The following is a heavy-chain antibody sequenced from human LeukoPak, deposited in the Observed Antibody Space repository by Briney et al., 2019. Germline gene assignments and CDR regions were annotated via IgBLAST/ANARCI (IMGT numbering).Heavy chain of an antibody. CDR3: AAAQGAYYDFWSGYYTSGQSWFDP. CDR1: GFTFTSSA. CDR2: TVVGSGNT. V-gene: IGHV1-58*02. D-gene: IGHD3-3*01. J-gene: IGHJ5*02. Sequence: ASVKVSCKACGFTFTSSAMQWVRQARGQRLEWIGWTVVGSGNTNYAQKFQERVTITRDMSTSTAYMELSSLRSEDTAVYYCAAAQGAYYDFWSGYYTSGQSWFDPWGQGTLVTVSS.